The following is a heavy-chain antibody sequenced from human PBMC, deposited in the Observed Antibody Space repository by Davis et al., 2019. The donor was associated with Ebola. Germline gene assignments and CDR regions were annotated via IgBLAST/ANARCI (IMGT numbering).Heavy chain of an antibody. CDR1: RFTVTNNY. V-gene: IGHV3-53*04. D-gene: IGHD3-16*01. J-gene: IGHJ4*02. Sequence: GESLKISCTASRFTVTNNYMSWVRQAPGKGLEWVSIIYSGGSTYYAESVKGRFTISRHNSKNTVFLQMNSLRAEDTAVYYCARDLLGLPGLDYWGQGTLVTVSS. CDR3: ARDLLGLPGLDY. CDR2: IYSGGST.